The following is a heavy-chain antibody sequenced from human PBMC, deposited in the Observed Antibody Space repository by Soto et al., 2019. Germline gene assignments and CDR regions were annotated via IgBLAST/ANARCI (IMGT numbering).Heavy chain of an antibody. V-gene: IGHV4-34*01. CDR3: ARGGGSGWYKYYYYGMDV. J-gene: IGHJ6*02. CDR1: GGSFSAYY. Sequence: SETLSLTCAVYGGSFSAYYWSWIRQPPGRGLEWIGEINHSGSTNYNPSLKSRVTISVDTSKNQFSLKLSSVTAADTAVYYGARGGGSGWYKYYYYGMDVWGQGTTVTVSS. D-gene: IGHD6-19*01. CDR2: INHSGST.